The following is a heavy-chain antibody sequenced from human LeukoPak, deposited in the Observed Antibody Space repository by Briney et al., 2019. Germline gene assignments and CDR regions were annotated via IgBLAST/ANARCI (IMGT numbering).Heavy chain of an antibody. D-gene: IGHD1-1*01. V-gene: IGHV3-30-3*01. Sequence: GGSLRLSCAASGFTFSGYAMHWVRQAPGKGLEWVAVISYDGSNKYYADSVKGRFTISRDNPKNTLYLQMNSLRAEDTAVYYCARDRGVREFDYWGQGTLVTVSS. CDR1: GFTFSGYA. J-gene: IGHJ4*02. CDR2: ISYDGSNK. CDR3: ARDRGVREFDY.